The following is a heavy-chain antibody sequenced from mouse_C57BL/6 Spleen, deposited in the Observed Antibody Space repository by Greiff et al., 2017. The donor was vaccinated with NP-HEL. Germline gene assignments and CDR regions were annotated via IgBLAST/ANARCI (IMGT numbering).Heavy chain of an antibody. Sequence: EVKLVESGGDLVKPGGSLKLSCAASGFTFSSYGMSWVRQTPDKRLEWVATISSGGSYTYYPDSVKGRFTISRDNATNTLYLQMSSLQSEDTAMYFCAREVVATPYSFDYWGQGTPLTVSS. CDR2: ISSGGSYT. J-gene: IGHJ2*01. CDR3: AREVVATPYSFDY. CDR1: GFTFSSYG. V-gene: IGHV5-6*01. D-gene: IGHD1-1*01.